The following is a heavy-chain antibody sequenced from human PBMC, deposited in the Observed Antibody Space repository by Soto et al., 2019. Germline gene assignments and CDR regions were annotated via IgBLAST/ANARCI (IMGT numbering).Heavy chain of an antibody. J-gene: IGHJ4*02. CDR1: GGSISSGGYS. Sequence: QLQLQESGSGLVKPSQTLSLTCAVSGGSISSGGYSWSWIRQPPGKGLEWIGYIYHSGSTYYNPSLKSRVTISVDRTKNQFSLKLSSVTAADTAVYYCARGGYCTNGVCPFDYWGQGTLVTVSS. CDR2: IYHSGST. V-gene: IGHV4-30-2*01. CDR3: ARGGYCTNGVCPFDY. D-gene: IGHD2-8*01.